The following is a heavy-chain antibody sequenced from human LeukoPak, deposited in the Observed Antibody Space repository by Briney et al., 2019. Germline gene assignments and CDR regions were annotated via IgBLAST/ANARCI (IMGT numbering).Heavy chain of an antibody. J-gene: IGHJ4*02. CDR2: IKRKSDGGTT. V-gene: IGHV3-15*01. Sequence: GGSLRLSCAASGLTFSNAWMSWVRQAPGKGLEWVGRIKRKSDGGTTDYAAPVKGRFTISRDDSKNTLYLQMNSLKSEDTAVYCTTELDIRPNHYWGQGTLVTVSS. CDR1: GLTFSNAW. CDR3: TTELDIRPNHY. D-gene: IGHD3-22*01.